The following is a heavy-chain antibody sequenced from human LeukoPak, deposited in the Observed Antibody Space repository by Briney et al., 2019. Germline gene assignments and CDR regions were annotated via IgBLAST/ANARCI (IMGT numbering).Heavy chain of an antibody. D-gene: IGHD2-8*02. CDR2: INPNSGGT. J-gene: IGHJ3*02. V-gene: IGHV1-2*02. Sequence: ASVKVSCKTSGYTFTGYYMHWVRQAPGQGLEWMGWINPNSGGTNYAQKFQGRVTITADKSTSTAYMELSSLRSEDTAVYYCARVTGGYLTPDAFDIWGQGTMVTVSS. CDR3: ARVTGGYLTPDAFDI. CDR1: GYTFTGYY.